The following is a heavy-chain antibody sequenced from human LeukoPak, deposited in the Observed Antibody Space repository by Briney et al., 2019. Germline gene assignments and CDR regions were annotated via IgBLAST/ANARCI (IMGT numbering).Heavy chain of an antibody. Sequence: PGRSLRLSCAASGFTFSSYAMHWVRQAPGKGLEWVAVISYDGSNKFYADSVKGRFTLSRDNSKNTLYLQMNSLRAEDTAVYYCARDHASSSGSPFLLYWGQGTLVTVSS. D-gene: IGHD6-19*01. CDR3: ARDHASSSGSPFLLY. V-gene: IGHV3-30-3*01. CDR1: GFTFSSYA. J-gene: IGHJ4*02. CDR2: ISYDGSNK.